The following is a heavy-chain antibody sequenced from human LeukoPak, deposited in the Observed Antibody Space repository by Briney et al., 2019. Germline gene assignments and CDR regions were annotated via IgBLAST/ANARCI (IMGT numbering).Heavy chain of an antibody. CDR1: GFTFSSYG. J-gene: IGHJ4*02. D-gene: IGHD6-19*01. V-gene: IGHV3-30*03. Sequence: PGGSLRLPCAASGFTFSSYGMHWVRQAPGKGLEWVAVISYDGSNKYYADSVKGRFTISRDNSKNTLYLQMNSLRAEDTAVYYCARDNGAVAGSYFDYWGQGTLVTVSS. CDR2: ISYDGSNK. CDR3: ARDNGAVAGSYFDY.